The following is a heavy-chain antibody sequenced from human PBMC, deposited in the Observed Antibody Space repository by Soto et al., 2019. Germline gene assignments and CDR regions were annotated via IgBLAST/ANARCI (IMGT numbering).Heavy chain of an antibody. V-gene: IGHV5-51*01. CDR2: VYPGDSDT. CDR1: GYQFTGYW. J-gene: IGHJ4*02. Sequence: EVQLVQSGAEMKKPGESLKISCKGSGYQFTGYWIGWVRQMAGTGREWIGLVYPGDSDTRYRPSFQGRVTISAAKSTNPAYLQWSSMKSSDTAMYYCARQICFGGACYSFLPFDYWVQGPQVTFSS. CDR3: ARQICFGGACYSFLPFDY. D-gene: IGHD2-15*01.